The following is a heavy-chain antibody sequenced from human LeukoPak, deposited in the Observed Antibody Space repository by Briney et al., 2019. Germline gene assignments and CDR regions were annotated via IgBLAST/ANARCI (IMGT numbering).Heavy chain of an antibody. CDR3: ARDRAGEKLSY. V-gene: IGHV4-61*01. D-gene: IGHD3-10*01. Sequence: SETLSLTCTLSGGSVSSGSYYWSWLRQPPGKGLEWIGYIYYSGSTNYNPSLKSRVTISVDTSKNQFSLKLSSVTAADTAMYYCARDRAGEKLSYWGQGTLVTVSS. CDR2: IYYSGST. J-gene: IGHJ4*02. CDR1: GGSVSSGSYY.